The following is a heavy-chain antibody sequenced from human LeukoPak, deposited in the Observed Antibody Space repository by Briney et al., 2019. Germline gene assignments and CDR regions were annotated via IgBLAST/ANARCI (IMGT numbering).Heavy chain of an antibody. CDR2: INPNSGGT. CDR3: ARVFGVDSSGYSPDH. D-gene: IGHD3-22*01. J-gene: IGHJ4*02. V-gene: IGHV1-2*02. CDR1: GYTFTGYY. Sequence: ASVKVSCKASGYTFTGYYMHWARQAPGQGLEWMGWINPNSGGTNYAQKFQGRVTMTRDTSISTAYMELSRLRSDDTAVYYCARVFGVDSSGYSPDHWGQGTLVTVSS.